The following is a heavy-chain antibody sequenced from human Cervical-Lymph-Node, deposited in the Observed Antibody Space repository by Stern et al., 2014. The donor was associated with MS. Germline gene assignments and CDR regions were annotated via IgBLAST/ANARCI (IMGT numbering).Heavy chain of an antibody. Sequence: VQLVESGAEVKKPGSSGKVSCKASGGTFSSYAISWVRQAPGQGLEWMGGIIPICGTPNYAQKFQGRVTITADESTTTAYMELSSLRSEDTAVYYCARGGGYSSSPEPWVYWGQGTLVTVSS. D-gene: IGHD6-6*01. J-gene: IGHJ4*02. V-gene: IGHV1-69*01. CDR2: IIPICGTP. CDR1: GGTFSSYA. CDR3: ARGGGYSSSPEPWVY.